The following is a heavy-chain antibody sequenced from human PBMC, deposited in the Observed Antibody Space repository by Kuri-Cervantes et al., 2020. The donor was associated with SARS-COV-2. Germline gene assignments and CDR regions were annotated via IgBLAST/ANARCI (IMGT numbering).Heavy chain of an antibody. Sequence: GESLKISCAASGFSLSRYTMNWVRQAPGKGLEWVGRIKSKTDGGTTDYAAPVKGRFTISRDDSKNRLFLQMNSLKTEDTAVYYCTTGGAIWGQGTKVTVSS. J-gene: IGHJ3*02. CDR2: IKSKTDGGTT. CDR1: GFSLSRYT. CDR3: TTGGAI. V-gene: IGHV3-15*01.